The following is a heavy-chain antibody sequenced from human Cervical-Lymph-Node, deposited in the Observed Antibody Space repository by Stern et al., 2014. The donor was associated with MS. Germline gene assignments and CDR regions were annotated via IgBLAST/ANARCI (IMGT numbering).Heavy chain of an antibody. CDR1: GGNFSSYA. D-gene: IGHD2-15*01. CDR2: PIPIFGTT. Sequence: VQLVQSAAEVKKPGSSVKVSCKASGGNFSSYAISWVRQALRQGLYMMGGPIPIFGTTTYAQKFQGRVTITADESTSTAYMELSSLRSEDTAVYYCAREGVVVAATYYYYGMDVWGQGTTVTVSS. V-gene: IGHV1-69*01. J-gene: IGHJ6*02. CDR3: AREGVVVAATYYYYGMDV.